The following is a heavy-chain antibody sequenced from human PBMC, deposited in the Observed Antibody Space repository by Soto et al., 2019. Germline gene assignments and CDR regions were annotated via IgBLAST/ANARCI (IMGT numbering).Heavy chain of an antibody. D-gene: IGHD5-12*01. J-gene: IGHJ5*02. Sequence: GGSLRLSCAASGFTFSSYGMHWVRQAPGKGLEWVAVIWYDGSNKYYADSVKGRFTISRDNSKNTLYLQMNSLRAEDTAVYYWAKRSGYSGYDFFDPWGQGTMVTVSS. V-gene: IGHV3-33*06. CDR1: GFTFSSYG. CDR3: AKRSGYSGYDFFDP. CDR2: IWYDGSNK.